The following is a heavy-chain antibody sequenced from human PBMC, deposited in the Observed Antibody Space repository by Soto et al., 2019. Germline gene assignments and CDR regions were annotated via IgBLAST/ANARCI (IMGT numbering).Heavy chain of an antibody. CDR2: IYSAGNT. CDR3: ARDFVVGGPTINYYYGMDV. V-gene: IGHV3-66*01. Sequence: GGSLRLSCAASGFTVSSNYMSWVRQAPGKGLEWISIIYSAGNTYYSDSVKGRFTISRDNSKNTLYLQMNSLGAEDTAVYFCARDFVVGGPTINYYYGMDVWGQGTTVTVSS. J-gene: IGHJ6*02. D-gene: IGHD1-26*01. CDR1: GFTVSSNY.